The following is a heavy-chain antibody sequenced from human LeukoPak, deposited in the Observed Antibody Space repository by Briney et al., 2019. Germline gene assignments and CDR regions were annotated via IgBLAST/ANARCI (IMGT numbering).Heavy chain of an antibody. J-gene: IGHJ4*02. CDR1: GFSVGPYY. CDR3: ARREHDSSGYLGY. V-gene: IGHV3-53*01. D-gene: IGHD3-22*01. Sequence: GGSLRLSCVDSGFSVGPYYLSWVRQAPGKGLEWVSVIYSGGSTYFADSVKGRFTISRDNSKNTLYLQMNSLRAEDTAEYYCARREHDSSGYLGYWGQGTLVTVSS. CDR2: IYSGGST.